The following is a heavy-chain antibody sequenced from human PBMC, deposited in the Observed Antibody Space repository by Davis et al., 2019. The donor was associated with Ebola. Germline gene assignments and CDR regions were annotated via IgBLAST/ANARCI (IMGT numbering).Heavy chain of an antibody. D-gene: IGHD2-15*01. Sequence: SVKVSCKASGNTISTYTIDWVRQAPGQGLEWMGGIIPLFGTTNYAQKVQGRVTMTTDTSTSTAYMELSRLRSDDTAVYYCARAGGYCSGGSCYPAGWFDPWGQGTLVTVSS. CDR3: ARAGGYCSGGSCYPAGWFDP. CDR2: IIPLFGTT. CDR1: GNTISTYT. J-gene: IGHJ5*02. V-gene: IGHV1-69*05.